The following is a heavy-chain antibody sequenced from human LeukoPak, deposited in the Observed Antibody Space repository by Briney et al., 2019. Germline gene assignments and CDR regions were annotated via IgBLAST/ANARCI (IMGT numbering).Heavy chain of an antibody. CDR1: GFTFEDYG. V-gene: IGHV3-20*04. J-gene: IGHJ4*02. D-gene: IGHD3-10*01. CDR2: INWNGGST. Sequence: GGSLRLSCAASGFTFEDYGMSWVRQAPGKGLEWVSGINWNGGSTDYADSVKGRFTISRDNAKNSLYLQMNSLRAEDTAVYYCAKDQTRNYYGSGSYDYWGQGTLVTVSS. CDR3: AKDQTRNYYGSGSYDY.